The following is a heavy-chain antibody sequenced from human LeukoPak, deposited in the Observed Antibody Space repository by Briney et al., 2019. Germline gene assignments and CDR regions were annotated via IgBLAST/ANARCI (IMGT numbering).Heavy chain of an antibody. D-gene: IGHD6-13*01. Sequence: PGGSLRLSCAASGFIFSSYAMNWVRQAPGKGLEWVSSISGSGSSTYYADSVKGRFTISRDNSKNTLYLHVNSLIAEDTAVYNCAKDRGSSSWFEDSYYFDYWGQGTLVPVSS. V-gene: IGHV3-23*01. J-gene: IGHJ4*02. CDR2: ISGSGSST. CDR1: GFIFSSYA. CDR3: AKDRGSSSWFEDSYYFDY.